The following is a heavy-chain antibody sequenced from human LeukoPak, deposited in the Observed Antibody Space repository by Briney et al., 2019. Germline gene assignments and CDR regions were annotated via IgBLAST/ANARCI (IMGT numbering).Heavy chain of an antibody. J-gene: IGHJ4*02. CDR2: ISGSGDIT. D-gene: IGHD6-13*01. CDR3: ASGRQLGY. CDR1: GFTFGTHA. Sequence: GGSLRLSCGASGFTFGTHAMTWVRQAPGKGLEYVSLISGSGDITYYAHSLKDRFTISRDNSKNTLYLQMHSLRAEDTAVYYCASGRQLGYWGQGTLVTVSS. V-gene: IGHV3-23*01.